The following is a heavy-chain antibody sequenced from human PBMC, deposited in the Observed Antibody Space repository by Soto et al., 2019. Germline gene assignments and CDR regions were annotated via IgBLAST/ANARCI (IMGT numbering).Heavy chain of an antibody. CDR2: ISSSSSYI. V-gene: IGHV3-21*01. CDR3: ARSPSISTRFLEWSPSPHYYYYMDV. CDR1: GFTFSSYS. J-gene: IGHJ6*03. Sequence: GGSLRLSCAASGFTFSSYSMNWVRQAPGKGLEWVSSISSSSSYIYYADSVKGRFTISRDNAKNSLYLQMNSLRAEDTAVYYCARSPSISTRFLEWSPSPHYYYYMDVWGKGTTVTVSS. D-gene: IGHD3-3*01.